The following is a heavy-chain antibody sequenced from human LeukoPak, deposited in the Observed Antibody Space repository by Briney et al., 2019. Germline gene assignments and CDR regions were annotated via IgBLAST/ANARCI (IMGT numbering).Heavy chain of an antibody. CDR3: AKDSSGWYGPYYYGMDV. CDR2: ISGSGGST. J-gene: IGHJ6*04. D-gene: IGHD6-19*01. CDR1: GFTFSSYA. V-gene: IGHV3-23*01. Sequence: GGSLRLSCAASGFTFSSYAMSWVRQAPGKGLEWVSAISGSGGSTYYADSVKGRFTISRDNSKNTLYLQMNSLRAEDTAVYYYAKDSSGWYGPYYYGMDVWGKGTTVTVSS.